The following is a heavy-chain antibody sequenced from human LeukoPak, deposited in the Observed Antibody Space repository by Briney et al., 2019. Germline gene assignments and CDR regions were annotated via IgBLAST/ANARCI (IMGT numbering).Heavy chain of an antibody. CDR1: GYSFTSYW. CDR2: IYPGDSDT. D-gene: IGHD2-21*02. Sequence: GESLKISCKGSGYSFTSYWIGWVRQMPGKGLEWMGIIYPGDSDTSYSPSFQGQVTISADKSISTAYLQWSSLKASDTAMYYCARPRGGPYEDCGGDCYSEVDYWGQGTLVTVSS. CDR3: ARPRGGPYEDCGGDCYSEVDY. V-gene: IGHV5-51*01. J-gene: IGHJ4*02.